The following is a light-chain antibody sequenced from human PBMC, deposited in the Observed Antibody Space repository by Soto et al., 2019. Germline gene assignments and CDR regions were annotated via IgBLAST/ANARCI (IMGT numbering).Light chain of an antibody. CDR2: GAS. Sequence: EFVLTQSPGTLSLSPGEGATLSCRASESVASSYLAWYQQIPGQAPRLLIYGASSRATGIPARFSGSGPGTDFTLTISSLEPEDFAVYYCQQRSNWPPITFGQGTRLEIK. J-gene: IGKJ5*01. V-gene: IGKV3D-11*02. CDR1: ESVASSY. CDR3: QQRSNWPPIT.